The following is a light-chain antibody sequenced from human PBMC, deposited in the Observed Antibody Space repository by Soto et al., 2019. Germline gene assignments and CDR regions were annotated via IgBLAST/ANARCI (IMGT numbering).Light chain of an antibody. CDR2: EGS. CDR3: CSYAGSSTLV. V-gene: IGLV2-23*01. CDR1: SSDVGSYNL. J-gene: IGLJ2*01. Sequence: QSVLTQPASVSGSPGQSITISCTGTSSDVGSYNLVSWYQQHPGKAPKLMIYEGSKRPSGVSNRLSGSKSGNTASLTISGIQAEDEADYYCCSYAGSSTLVFGGGTKVTVL.